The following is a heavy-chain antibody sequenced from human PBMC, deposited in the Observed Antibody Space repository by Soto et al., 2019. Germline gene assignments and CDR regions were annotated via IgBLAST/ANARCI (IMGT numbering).Heavy chain of an antibody. CDR1: GGSISIGGYY. V-gene: IGHV4-31*03. Sequence: SETLSLTCTVSGGSISIGGYYWSCIRQHPGKGLEWIGYIYYSGSTYYNPSLKSRVTISVDTSKNQFSLKLSSVTAADTAVYYCAREGEQLGFKVAFDIWGQGTMVTVSS. D-gene: IGHD6-13*01. CDR3: AREGEQLGFKVAFDI. CDR2: IYYSGST. J-gene: IGHJ3*02.